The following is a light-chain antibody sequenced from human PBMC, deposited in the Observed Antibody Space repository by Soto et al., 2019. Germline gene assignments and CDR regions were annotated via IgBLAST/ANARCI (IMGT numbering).Light chain of an antibody. Sequence: QSVLTQPPSVSGAPGQRVTISSTGSSSNIGAGYEVNWYQHLPGTAPKLLIYDNNNRPSGVPDRFSGSKSGTSASLAITGLQAEDEAEYYCQSYDSSLSALYVFGTGTKVTVL. CDR2: DNN. V-gene: IGLV1-40*01. CDR3: QSYDSSLSALYV. CDR1: SSNIGAGYE. J-gene: IGLJ1*01.